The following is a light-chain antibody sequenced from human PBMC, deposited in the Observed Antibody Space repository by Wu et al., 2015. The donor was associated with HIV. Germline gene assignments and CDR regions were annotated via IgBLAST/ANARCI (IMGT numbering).Light chain of an antibody. CDR3: QQYNNGPRT. J-gene: IGKJ1*01. Sequence: VMTQSPATLSVSPGDTATLSCRASQSVDSNLAWYQQKPGQAPRLLIYGASTRATGIPARFSGSGSGTEFTLTISSMQSEDFAVYYCQQYNNGPRTFGQGTKVEVK. V-gene: IGKV3-15*01. CDR2: GAS. CDR1: QSVDSN.